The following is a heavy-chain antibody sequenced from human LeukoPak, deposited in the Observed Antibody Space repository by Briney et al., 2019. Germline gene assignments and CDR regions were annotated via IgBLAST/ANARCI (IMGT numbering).Heavy chain of an antibody. CDR1: GFTFSSYE. V-gene: IGHV3-48*03. D-gene: IGHD6-19*01. Sequence: GRSLRLSCAASGFTFSSYEMNWGRQAPGKGLEWVSYISSSGSTIYYADSVKGRFTISRDNAKNSLYLQMNSLRAEDTAVYYCARAPSIAVAGTGYFDYWGQGTLVTVSS. J-gene: IGHJ4*02. CDR3: ARAPSIAVAGTGYFDY. CDR2: ISSSGSTI.